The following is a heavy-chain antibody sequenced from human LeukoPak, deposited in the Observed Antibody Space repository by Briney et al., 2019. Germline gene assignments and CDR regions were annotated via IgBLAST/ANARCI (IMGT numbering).Heavy chain of an antibody. D-gene: IGHD4-23*01. CDR1: VFTFDDYA. CDR2: ISGDGGST. V-gene: IGHV3-43*02. CDR3: AKDTSGDYGGNQ. Sequence: GGSLRLSCAASVFTFDDYAMHWVRQAPGKGLEWVSLISGDGGSTYYADSAKGRFTISRDNSKNSLYLQMNSLRTEDTALYYCAKDTSGDYGGNQWGQGTLVTVSS. J-gene: IGHJ4*02.